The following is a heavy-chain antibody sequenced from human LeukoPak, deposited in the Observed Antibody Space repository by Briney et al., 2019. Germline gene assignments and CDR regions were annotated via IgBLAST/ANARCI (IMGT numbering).Heavy chain of an antibody. CDR1: GGSISSGGYS. CDR3: ARGIYCSGGSCYYFDY. D-gene: IGHD2-15*01. CDR2: IYHSGST. Sequence: PSETLSLTCAVSGGSISSGGYSWSWLRQPPGKGLEWIGYIYHSGSTYYNPSPKSRVTISVDRSKNQFSLKLSSVTAADTAVYYCARGIYCSGGSCYYFDYWGQGTLVTVSS. V-gene: IGHV4-30-2*01. J-gene: IGHJ4*02.